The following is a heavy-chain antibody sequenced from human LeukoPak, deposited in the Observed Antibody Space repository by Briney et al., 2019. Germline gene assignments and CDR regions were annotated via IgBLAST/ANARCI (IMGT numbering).Heavy chain of an antibody. J-gene: IGHJ5*02. CDR1: GFRFSSQW. D-gene: IGHD5-24*01. CDR3: ARGRTMATIQYENWFDP. Sequence: GSLRLSCAASGFRFSSQWMSWIRQPPGKGLEWIGEINHSGSTNYNPSLKSRVTISVDTSKNQFSLKLSSVTAADTAVYYCARGRTMATIQYENWFDPWGQGTLVTVSS. CDR2: INHSGST. V-gene: IGHV4-34*01.